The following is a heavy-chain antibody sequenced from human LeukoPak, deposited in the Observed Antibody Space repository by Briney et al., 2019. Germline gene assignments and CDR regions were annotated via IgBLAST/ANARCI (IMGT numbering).Heavy chain of an antibody. V-gene: IGHV4-34*01. J-gene: IGHJ4*02. CDR1: GGSFSGYY. CDR3: ARRGIYYGSGSYYKD. CDR2: INHSGST. Sequence: PSETLSLTCAVYGGSFSGYYWSWIRQPPGKGLEWIGEINHSGSTNYNPSLKSRVTISVDTSKNQFSLKLSSVTAADTAVYYCARRGIYYGSGSYYKDWGQGTLVTVSS. D-gene: IGHD3-10*01.